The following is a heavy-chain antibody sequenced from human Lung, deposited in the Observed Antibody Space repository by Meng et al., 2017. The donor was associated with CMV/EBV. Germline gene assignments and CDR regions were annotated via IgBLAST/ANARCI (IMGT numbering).Heavy chain of an antibody. Sequence: SETLSLTCAVYGGSFSGSYWHWIRQPPGMSLEWIGEIDDTGRTKYSPSLNSRVTMLLDTSKKQFSLKLSSVTAAYTAVYYCARLTGTVYVHWFDSWGQVTLVXVSS. J-gene: IGHJ5*01. D-gene: IGHD1-7*01. CDR1: GGSFSGSY. V-gene: IGHV4-34*01. CDR2: IDDTGRT. CDR3: ARLTGTVYVHWFDS.